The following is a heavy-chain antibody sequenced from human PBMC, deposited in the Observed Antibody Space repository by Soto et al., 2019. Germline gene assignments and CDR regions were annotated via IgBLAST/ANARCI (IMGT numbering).Heavy chain of an antibody. CDR2: INAGNGNT. V-gene: IGHV1-3*01. CDR3: AHESLAAAGPGDY. D-gene: IGHD6-13*01. Sequence: ASVKVSCKASGYTFNSHAIHWVRQAPGQRPEWLGWINAGNGNTYYSEKFEGRLTITKDTSKNQVVLTMTNMDPVDTATYYCAHESLAAAGPGDYWGQGTLVTVSS. J-gene: IGHJ4*02. CDR1: GYTFNSHA.